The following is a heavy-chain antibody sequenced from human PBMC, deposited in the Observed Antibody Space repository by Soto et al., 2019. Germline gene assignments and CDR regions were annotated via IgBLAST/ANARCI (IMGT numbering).Heavy chain of an antibody. D-gene: IGHD6-13*01. V-gene: IGHV3-23*01. CDR2: SRGSGSST. CDR3: ARGFSAGKGPPPDL. J-gene: IGHJ4*02. CDR1: GCPLLITQ. Sequence: FLILCRSASGCPLLITQSRCSFYAPGEGLDWLSVSRGSGSSTYSAYSVKGRRTISRDNAKNTLYLQMSILRAEDTAVYYCARGFSAGKGPPPDLWGQGSRVKVSA.